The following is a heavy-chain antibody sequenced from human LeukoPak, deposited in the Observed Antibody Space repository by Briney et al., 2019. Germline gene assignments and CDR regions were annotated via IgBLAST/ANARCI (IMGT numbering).Heavy chain of an antibody. CDR3: ARHYGDYGWFDP. CDR1: GGSFSGYY. D-gene: IGHD4-17*01. V-gene: IGHV4-34*01. Sequence: SETLSLTCAVYGGSFSGYYWSWIRQPPGKGLEWIGEINHSGSTNYNPSLKSRVTISVDTSKNQFSLKLSSVTAADTAVYYCARHYGDYGWFDPWGQGTLLTVSS. CDR2: INHSGST. J-gene: IGHJ5*02.